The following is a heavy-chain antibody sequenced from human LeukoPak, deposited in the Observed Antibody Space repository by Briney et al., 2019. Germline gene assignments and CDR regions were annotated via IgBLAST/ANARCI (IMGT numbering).Heavy chain of an antibody. D-gene: IGHD4-17*01. CDR2: MNPNSGNT. J-gene: IGHJ4*02. CDR1: GYTFTSYD. CDR3: ARDWGVYGDYVFDY. Sequence: ASVKVSCKASGYTFTSYDINWVRQATGQGLEWMGWMNPNSGNTGYAQKFQGRVTITRDTSASTAYMELSSLRSEDTAVYYCARDWGVYGDYVFDYWGQGTLVTVSS. V-gene: IGHV1-8*01.